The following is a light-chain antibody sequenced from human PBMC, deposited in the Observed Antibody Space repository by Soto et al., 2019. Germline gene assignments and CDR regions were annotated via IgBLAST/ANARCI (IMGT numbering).Light chain of an antibody. CDR2: SAS. Sequence: DIQGTQSPSSLSASVGDRVTISCRATHTITNNLNWYQQRPGKPPKLLIYSASRLQSGAPSRFSGSGSGTDFTLTISSLQPEDFASYYCQQTYGSPITFGQGTRLEIK. V-gene: IGKV1-39*01. CDR1: HTITNN. J-gene: IGKJ5*01. CDR3: QQTYGSPIT.